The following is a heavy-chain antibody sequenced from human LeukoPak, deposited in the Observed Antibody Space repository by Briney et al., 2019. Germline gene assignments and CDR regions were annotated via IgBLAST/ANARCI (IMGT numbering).Heavy chain of an antibody. D-gene: IGHD6-13*01. CDR3: ARSISYSSTFIHDAFDI. J-gene: IGHJ3*02. CDR1: GGSISSSSYY. CDR2: IYYSGST. Sequence: SETLSLTCTVSGGSISSSSYYWGWIRQPPGKGLEWIGSIYYSGSTYYNPSLKSRVTISVDTSKNQFSLKLSSVTAADTAVYYCARSISYSSTFIHDAFDIWGQGTMVTVSS. V-gene: IGHV4-39*07.